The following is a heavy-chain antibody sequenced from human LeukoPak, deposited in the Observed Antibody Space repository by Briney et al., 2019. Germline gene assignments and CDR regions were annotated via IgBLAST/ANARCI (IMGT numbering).Heavy chain of an antibody. Sequence: SETLSLTCTVSGGSISSGGYYWSWIRQHPGKGLEWIVYIYYSGSTYYNPSLKRRVTISVDTSKNHFSLKLSSVNAADTAVYYCPRLSALWFGEKYYFDYWGQGTLVTVSS. J-gene: IGHJ4*02. CDR3: PRLSALWFGEKYYFDY. D-gene: IGHD3-10*01. CDR1: GGSISSGGYY. V-gene: IGHV4-31*03. CDR2: IYYSGST.